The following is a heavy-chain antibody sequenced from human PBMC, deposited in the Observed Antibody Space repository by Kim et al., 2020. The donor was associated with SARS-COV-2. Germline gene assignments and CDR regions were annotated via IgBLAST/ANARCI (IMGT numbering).Heavy chain of an antibody. D-gene: IGHD4-17*01. CDR2: IKQDGSEK. J-gene: IGHJ5*02. V-gene: IGHV3-7*01. CDR1: GFTFSSDW. Sequence: GGSLRLSCAALGFTFSSDWMNWVRQAPGKGLEWVASIKQDGSEKYYVDSVKGRFTISRDNAKNSLFLQMNSLRAEDTAVYYCARDQNSHGDYEFWFDPWGQGTLVTVSS. CDR3: ARDQNSHGDYEFWFDP.